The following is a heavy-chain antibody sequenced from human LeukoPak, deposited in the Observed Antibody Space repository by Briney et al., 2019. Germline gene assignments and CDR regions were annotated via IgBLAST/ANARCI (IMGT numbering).Heavy chain of an antibody. CDR2: ISYDGSVE. Sequence: PGRSLRLSCAASGFTFSNYAMHSVRQAPSKGLEWVALISYDGSVEKNAASVKGRFTISRDNSKNTLYLQMNSLRTEDTAVYYCARALGSSWDSSLDSWGQGTLVPVSS. D-gene: IGHD6-13*01. CDR3: ARALGSSWDSSLDS. J-gene: IGHJ4*02. V-gene: IGHV3-30*04. CDR1: GFTFSNYA.